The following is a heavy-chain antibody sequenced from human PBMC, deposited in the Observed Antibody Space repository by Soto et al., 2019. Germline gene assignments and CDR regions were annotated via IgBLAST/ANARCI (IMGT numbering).Heavy chain of an antibody. CDR3: AKVLKSRVYYYYFYGLDV. CDR2: ISGSGATT. D-gene: IGHD2-2*01. Sequence: EVQLLESGGDLVQPGGSLRLSCVASGFTFSSYGMNWVRQAPGKGLEWVSGISGSGATTIYADSVKGRFTLSRDNSKNTMYLQMNSLRAEDTAVYYCAKVLKSRVYYYYFYGLDVCGLGTTVTVSS. CDR1: GFTFSSYG. J-gene: IGHJ6*02. V-gene: IGHV3-23*01.